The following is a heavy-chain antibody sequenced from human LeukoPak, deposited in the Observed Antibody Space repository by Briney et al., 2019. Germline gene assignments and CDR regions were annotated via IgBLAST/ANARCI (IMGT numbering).Heavy chain of an antibody. CDR1: GYSFTSYW. CDR3: ARLWGYFDLLLYFDY. Sequence: GESLQISSKGSGYSFTSYWIGWVRRMPGKGLEWMGIIYTGDSDTRYSPSFQGQVTISADKSISTAYLQWSSLKASDTAMYYCARLWGYFDLLLYFDYWGQGTLVTVSS. V-gene: IGHV5-51*01. J-gene: IGHJ4*02. D-gene: IGHD3-9*01. CDR2: IYTGDSDT.